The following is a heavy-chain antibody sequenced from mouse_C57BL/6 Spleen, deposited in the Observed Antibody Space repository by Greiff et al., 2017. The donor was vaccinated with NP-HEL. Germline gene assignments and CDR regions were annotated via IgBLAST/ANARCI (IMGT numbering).Heavy chain of an antibody. D-gene: IGHD2-5*01. CDR1: GFTFTDYY. V-gene: IGHV7-3*01. CDR2: IRNKANGYTT. J-gene: IGHJ1*03. Sequence: EVQGVESGGGLVQPGGSLSLSCAASGFTFTDYYMSWVRQPPGKALEWLGFIRNKANGYTTEYSASVTGRFTISRDNSQSILYLQMNALRAEDSATYYCASTGYSNYVGYFDVWGTGTTVTVSS. CDR3: ASTGYSNYVGYFDV.